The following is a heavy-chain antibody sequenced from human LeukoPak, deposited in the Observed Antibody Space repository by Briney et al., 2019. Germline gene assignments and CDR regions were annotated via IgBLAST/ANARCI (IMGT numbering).Heavy chain of an antibody. J-gene: IGHJ3*02. CDR1: GGSISSYY. CDR2: IYYSGST. Sequence: SETLSLTCTVSGGSISSYYWSWIRQPPGKGLEWIGYIYYSGSTNYNPSLKSRVTISVDTSKNQFSLKLSSVTAADTAVYYCARDIPFPKTLYSSGWYPSRYAFDIWGQGTMVTVSS. V-gene: IGHV4-59*01. D-gene: IGHD6-19*01. CDR3: ARDIPFPKTLYSSGWYPSRYAFDI.